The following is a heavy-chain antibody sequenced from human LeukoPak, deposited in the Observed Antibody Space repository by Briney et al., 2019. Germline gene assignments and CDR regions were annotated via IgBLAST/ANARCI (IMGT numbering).Heavy chain of an antibody. CDR2: ISYDGSNK. CDR1: GFTFSGYA. J-gene: IGHJ4*02. Sequence: SGGSLRLSCAASGFTFSGYAMHWVRQAPGKGLEWVAVISYDGSNKYYADSVKGRFTISRDNSKNTLYLQMNSLRAEDTAVYYCAKGNTVTPDYWGQGTLVTVSS. V-gene: IGHV3-30-3*01. CDR3: AKGNTVTPDY. D-gene: IGHD4-17*01.